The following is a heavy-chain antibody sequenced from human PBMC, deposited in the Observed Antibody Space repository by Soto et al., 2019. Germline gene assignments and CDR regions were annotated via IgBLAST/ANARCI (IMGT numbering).Heavy chain of an antibody. Sequence: GGSLRLSCAASGFTFSSYGMHWVRPAPGKGLEWVAGISYDGSNKYNADSVKGRCTISRDNSKNTLYLQMNSLRAEDTAVYYCAKDSGYSSSWYYFDYWGQGTLVTVSS. CDR1: GFTFSSYG. J-gene: IGHJ4*02. V-gene: IGHV3-30*18. CDR3: AKDSGYSSSWYYFDY. D-gene: IGHD6-13*01. CDR2: ISYDGSNK.